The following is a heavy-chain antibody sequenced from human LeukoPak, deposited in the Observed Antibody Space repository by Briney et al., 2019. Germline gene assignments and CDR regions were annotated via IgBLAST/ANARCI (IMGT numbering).Heavy chain of an antibody. CDR2: IYYSGST. D-gene: IGHD2-21*01. J-gene: IGHJ4*02. CDR1: GGSFNSYY. Sequence: SETLSLTCNVSGGSFNSYYGSWIRQAPGKGLEWIGYIYYSGSTNYNPSLKSRVIISVDTSKNQFSLKLTSVTAADTAVYYCARGRSILIDYWGQGMLVTVSS. V-gene: IGHV4-59*01. CDR3: ARGRSILIDY.